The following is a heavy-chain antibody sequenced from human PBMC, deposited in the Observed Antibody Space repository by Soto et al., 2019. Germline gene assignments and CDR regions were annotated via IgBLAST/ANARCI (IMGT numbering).Heavy chain of an antibody. J-gene: IGHJ4*02. Sequence: QVQLVESGGGVVQPGRSLRLSCAASGFTFSSYGMHWVRQAPGKGLEWVAVISYDGSNKYYADSVKGRFTISRDNSKNTRYLQMNSLRAEDTAVYYCAKDNYDSSGYYGYFDYWGQGTLVTVSS. CDR1: GFTFSSYG. V-gene: IGHV3-30*18. CDR2: ISYDGSNK. D-gene: IGHD3-22*01. CDR3: AKDNYDSSGYYGYFDY.